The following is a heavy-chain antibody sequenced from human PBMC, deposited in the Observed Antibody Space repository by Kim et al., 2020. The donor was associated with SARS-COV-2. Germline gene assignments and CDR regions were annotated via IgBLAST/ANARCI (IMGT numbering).Heavy chain of an antibody. J-gene: IGHJ6*02. V-gene: IGHV3-30*04. CDR3: ARVRGSGPYYYYGMDV. D-gene: IGHD3-10*01. Sequence: GGSLRLSCAASGFTFSSYAMHWVRQAPGKGLEWVAVISYDGSNKYYADSVKGRFTISRDNSKNTLYLQMNSLRAEDTAVYYCARVRGSGPYYYYGMDVWGQGTTVTVSS. CDR2: ISYDGSNK. CDR1: GFTFSSYA.